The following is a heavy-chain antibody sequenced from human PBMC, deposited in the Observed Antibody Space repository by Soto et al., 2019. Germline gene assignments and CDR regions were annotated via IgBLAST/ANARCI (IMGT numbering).Heavy chain of an antibody. CDR1: GFTFNTYS. D-gene: IGHD4-17*01. J-gene: IGHJ4*02. Sequence: GGSLRLSCEASGFTFNTYSMHWVCQPPGKGLEWLSAIWYDGTQKYYADSVKGRFIISRDNSKKTLYLEMNSLRAEDTAVYYCARAGGTTVTGLWHFDSWGQGT. V-gene: IGHV3-33*01. CDR3: ARAGGTTVTGLWHFDS. CDR2: IWYDGTQK.